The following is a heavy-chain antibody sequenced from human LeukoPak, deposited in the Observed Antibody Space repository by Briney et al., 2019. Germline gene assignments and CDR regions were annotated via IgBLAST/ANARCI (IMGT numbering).Heavy chain of an antibody. CDR2: ISGDGGST. CDR3: TLGSLYSSSWYGDY. D-gene: IGHD6-13*01. J-gene: IGHJ4*02. CDR1: GFYFDTYA. V-gene: IGHV3-23*01. Sequence: PGGSLRLSCAASGFYFDTYAMTWVRQAPGKGLEWVSAISGDGGSTYYAVSVKGRVTISRDNSKNTLYLQMNGLRAEDTAVYYCTLGSLYSSSWYGDYWGQGTLVTVSS.